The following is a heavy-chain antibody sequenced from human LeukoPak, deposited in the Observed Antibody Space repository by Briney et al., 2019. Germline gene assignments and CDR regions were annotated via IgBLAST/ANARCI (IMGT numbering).Heavy chain of an antibody. Sequence: SETLSLTCAVYGGSFSGYYWSWIRQPPGKGLEWIGSIYYSGSTYYNPSLKSRVTISVDTSKNQFSLKLSSVTAADTAVYYCARHQDSGGWYNYYGMDVWGQGTTVTVSS. J-gene: IGHJ6*02. D-gene: IGHD6-19*01. CDR1: GGSFSGYY. CDR2: IYYSGST. CDR3: ARHQDSGGWYNYYGMDV. V-gene: IGHV4-34*01.